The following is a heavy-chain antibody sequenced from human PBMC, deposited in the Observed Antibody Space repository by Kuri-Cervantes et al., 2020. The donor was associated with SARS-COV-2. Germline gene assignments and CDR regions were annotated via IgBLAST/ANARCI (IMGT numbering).Heavy chain of an antibody. CDR3: VRDGDHWNFDY. Sequence: GESLKISCAASGFTFSGHWIHWVRQAPGKGLVWVSRINPDGSYTNNADSVKGRFTLSRENARNMLFLQMNSLRADDTAVYYCVRDGDHWNFDYWGQGTLVTVSS. V-gene: IGHV3-74*01. CDR2: INPDGSYT. CDR1: GFTFSGHW. J-gene: IGHJ4*02. D-gene: IGHD1-1*01.